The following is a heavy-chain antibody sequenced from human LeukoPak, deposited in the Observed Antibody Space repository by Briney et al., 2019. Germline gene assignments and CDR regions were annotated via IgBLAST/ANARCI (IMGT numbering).Heavy chain of an antibody. Sequence: GGSLRLSCAASGFTFSSYGMHWVRQAPGKGLEWVAVIWYDGSNKYYADSVKGRFTISRDNSKNTLYLQMNSLRAEDTAVYYCARYMRRGGAFDIWGQGTMVTVSS. CDR3: ARYMRRGGAFDI. CDR1: GFTFSSYG. CDR2: IWYDGSNK. V-gene: IGHV3-33*01. J-gene: IGHJ3*02. D-gene: IGHD3-16*01.